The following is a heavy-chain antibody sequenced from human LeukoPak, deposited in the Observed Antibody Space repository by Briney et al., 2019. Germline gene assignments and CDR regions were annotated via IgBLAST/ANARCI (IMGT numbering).Heavy chain of an antibody. CDR3: ARGRTVAATWFHP. Sequence: KPSQTLSLTCTVSGGSISSGGYYWSWIRQHPGKGLEWIGYIYYSGSTNYNPSLKSRVTISVDTSKNQFSLKLSSVTAADTAVYYCARGRTVAATWFHPWGQGTLVTVSS. D-gene: IGHD2-15*01. CDR2: IYYSGST. J-gene: IGHJ5*02. V-gene: IGHV4-31*03. CDR1: GGSISSGGYY.